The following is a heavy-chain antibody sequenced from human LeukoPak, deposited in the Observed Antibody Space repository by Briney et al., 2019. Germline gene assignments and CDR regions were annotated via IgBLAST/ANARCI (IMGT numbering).Heavy chain of an antibody. CDR2: ISSSGSTI. CDR1: GFTFDDYA. Sequence: PGGSLRLSCAASGFTFDDYAMHWVRQAPGKGLEWVSYISSSGSTIYYADSVKGRFTISRDNAKNSLYLQMNSLRAEDTAVYYCARAGIAVAGWNYWGQGTLVTVSS. V-gene: IGHV3-48*03. CDR3: ARAGIAVAGWNY. J-gene: IGHJ4*02. D-gene: IGHD6-19*01.